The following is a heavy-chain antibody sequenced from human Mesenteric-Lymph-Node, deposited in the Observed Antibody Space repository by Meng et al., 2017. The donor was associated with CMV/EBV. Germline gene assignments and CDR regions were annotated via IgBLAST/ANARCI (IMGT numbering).Heavy chain of an antibody. CDR3: ARGGPRAYFDY. Sequence: GESLKISCAASGFTFSSYAMSWVRQAPGKGLEWVSSISSSSSYIYYADSVKGRFTISRDNAKNSLYLQMNSLRAEDTAVYYCARGGPRAYFDYWGQGTLVTVSS. CDR2: ISSSSSYI. D-gene: IGHD3-16*01. CDR1: GFTFSSYA. V-gene: IGHV3-21*01. J-gene: IGHJ4*02.